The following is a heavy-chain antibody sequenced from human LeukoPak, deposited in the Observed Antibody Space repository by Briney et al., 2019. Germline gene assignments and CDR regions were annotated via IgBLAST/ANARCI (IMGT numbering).Heavy chain of an antibody. J-gene: IGHJ4*02. V-gene: IGHV1-18*01. D-gene: IGHD3-10*01. CDR1: GYTFTSYG. Sequence: ASVKVSCRASGYTFTSYGISWVRQAPGQGLEWMGWISGYNGNTNYAQKVQSRVTMTTDTSTNTAYLELRSLRSDDTAIYYCTRDSPLMIRGVIKDDYWGQGTLVTVSS. CDR2: ISGYNGNT. CDR3: TRDSPLMIRGVIKDDY.